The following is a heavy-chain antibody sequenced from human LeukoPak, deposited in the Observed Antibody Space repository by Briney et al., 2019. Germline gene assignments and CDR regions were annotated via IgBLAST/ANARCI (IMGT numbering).Heavy chain of an antibody. CDR2: IIPIFGTA. CDR1: GGTFSRYA. V-gene: IGHV1-69*05. J-gene: IGHJ5*02. CDR3: ARLYCSSTSCDNWFDP. Sequence: ASVKVSCKASGGTFSRYAISWVRQAPGQGLEWMGGIIPIFGTANYAQKFQGRVTITTDESTSTAYMELSSLRSEDTAVYYCARLYCSSTSCDNWFDPWGQGTLVTVSS. D-gene: IGHD2-2*01.